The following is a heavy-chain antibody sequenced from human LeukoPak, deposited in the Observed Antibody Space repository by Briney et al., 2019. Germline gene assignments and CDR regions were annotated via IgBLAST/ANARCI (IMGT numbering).Heavy chain of an antibody. D-gene: IGHD3-10*01. J-gene: IGHJ3*02. CDR2: ISAYNGNT. Sequence: ASVKVSCKASGYTFNTYSMNWVRQAPGQGLEWMGWISAYNGNTNYAQKLQGRVTMTTDTSTSTAYMELRSLRSDDTAVYYCARSGEENAFDIWGQGTMVTVSS. CDR3: ARSGEENAFDI. V-gene: IGHV1-18*01. CDR1: GYTFNTYS.